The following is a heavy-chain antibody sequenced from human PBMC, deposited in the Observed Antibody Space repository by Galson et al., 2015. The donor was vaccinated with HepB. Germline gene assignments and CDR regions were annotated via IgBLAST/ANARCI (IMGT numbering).Heavy chain of an antibody. CDR3: VRGTPSEYYYGMDV. CDR2: IRSKAKDYAT. V-gene: IGHV3-73*01. D-gene: IGHD2-15*01. CDR1: GFTFSGSA. J-gene: IGHJ6*02. Sequence: SLRLSCAASGFTFSGSAIHWVRQASGKGLEWVGRIRSKAKDYATAYGASVKGRLTISRDDSKNTTYLQMNSLETEDTAVYYCVRGTPSEYYYGMDVWGQGTTVTVSS.